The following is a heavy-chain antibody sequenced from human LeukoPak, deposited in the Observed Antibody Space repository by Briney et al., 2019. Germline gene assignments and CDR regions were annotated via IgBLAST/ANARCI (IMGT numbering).Heavy chain of an antibody. CDR2: IYYSGST. CDR1: GGSISSSSYY. D-gene: IGHD2-15*01. CDR3: ARDVVVDCSGGSCYSGLDY. J-gene: IGHJ4*02. V-gene: IGHV4-39*07. Sequence: PSETLSLTCTVSGGSISSSSYYWGWIRQPPGKGLEWIGSIYYSGSTYYNPSLKSRVTISVDTSKNQFSLKLSSVTAADTAVYYCARDVVVDCSGGSCYSGLDYWGQGTLVTVSS.